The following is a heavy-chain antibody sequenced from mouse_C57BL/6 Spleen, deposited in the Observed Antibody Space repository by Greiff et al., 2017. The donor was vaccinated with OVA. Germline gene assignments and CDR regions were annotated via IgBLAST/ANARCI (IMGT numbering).Heavy chain of an antibody. CDR1: GYTFTSYW. V-gene: IGHV1-69*01. D-gene: IGHD2-2*01. J-gene: IGHJ1*03. CDR3: ARRTMVTSSYWYFDV. CDR2: IDPSDSYT. Sequence: QVQLQQPGAELVMPGASVKLSCKASGYTFTSYWMRWVKQRPGQGLEWIGEIDPSDSYTNYNQKFKGKSTLTVDKSSSTAYMQLSSLTSEDSAVYYCARRTMVTSSYWYFDVWGTGTTVTVSS.